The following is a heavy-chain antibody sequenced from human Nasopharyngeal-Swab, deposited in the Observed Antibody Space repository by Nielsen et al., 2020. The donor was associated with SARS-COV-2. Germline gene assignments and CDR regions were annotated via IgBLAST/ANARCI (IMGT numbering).Heavy chain of an antibody. Sequence: GESLKISCSVSGIAVTNYHMAWVRQAPGKGLEWISALYTDGRPFYAQSVKGRFTISRDSAKNSLYLQMNNLRAEDTAVYYCARGYCSSGSCYAKHYGMDVWGQGTTVTVSS. CDR3: ARGYCSSGSCYAKHYGMDV. D-gene: IGHD2-15*01. V-gene: IGHV3-53*01. CDR2: LYTDGRP. J-gene: IGHJ6*02. CDR1: GIAVTNYH.